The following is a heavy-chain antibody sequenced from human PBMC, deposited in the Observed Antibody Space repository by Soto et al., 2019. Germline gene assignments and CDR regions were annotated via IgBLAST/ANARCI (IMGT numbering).Heavy chain of an antibody. D-gene: IGHD3-3*01. CDR3: ASERESYDFWSGYPRARGAFDI. J-gene: IGHJ3*02. Sequence: ASGKVSCKASGYTFTSYGISWVRQAPGQGLEWMGWISAYNGNTNYAQKLQGRVTMTTDTSTSTAYMELRSLRSDDTAVYYCASERESYDFWSGYPRARGAFDIWGQGTMVTVSS. CDR2: ISAYNGNT. V-gene: IGHV1-18*04. CDR1: GYTFTSYG.